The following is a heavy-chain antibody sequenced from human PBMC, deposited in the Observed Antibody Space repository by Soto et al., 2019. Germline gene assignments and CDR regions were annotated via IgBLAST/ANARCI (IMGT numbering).Heavy chain of an antibody. D-gene: IGHD2-15*01. Sequence: EVQLVESGGGLVQPGGSLRLSCAASGFTFGNYWMCWVRQAPGKGLVWVSRINSDGSVSSYADSVNGRLTISRDNVKHAFYLQMDSLRVEDTAVYYCARGDCVGGTCYSLAGSFYYYMAVWGKGTTVTVFS. V-gene: IGHV3-74*01. CDR2: INSDGSVS. J-gene: IGHJ6*03. CDR3: ARGDCVGGTCYSLAGSFYYYMAV. CDR1: GFTFGNYW.